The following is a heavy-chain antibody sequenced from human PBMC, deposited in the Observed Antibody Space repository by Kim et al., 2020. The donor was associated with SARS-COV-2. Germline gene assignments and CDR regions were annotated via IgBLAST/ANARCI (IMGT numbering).Heavy chain of an antibody. CDR3: AKGQRAFSEILTGSQSGVFDF. CDR2: ISWNSGSI. D-gene: IGHD3-9*01. CDR1: GFTFGDYA. Sequence: GGSLRLSCAASGFTFGDYAMHWVRQAPGKGLEWVSGISWNSGSIGLAGSVKGRYTVSRDNAKNLLYLQMNSLRTEDTALYFCAKGQRAFSEILTGSQSGVFDFWGQGILVTVSS. J-gene: IGHJ4*02. V-gene: IGHV3-9*01.